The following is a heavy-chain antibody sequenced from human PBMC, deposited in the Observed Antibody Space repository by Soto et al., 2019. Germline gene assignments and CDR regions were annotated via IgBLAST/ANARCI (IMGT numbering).Heavy chain of an antibody. J-gene: IGHJ6*03. D-gene: IGHD2-15*01. CDR3: ARGDCSGGSYHYYYYYMDV. CDR1: GDSVSSNSAA. V-gene: IGHV6-1*01. CDR2: TYYRSKWYN. Sequence: PSQTLSLTCAISGDSVSSNSAAWNWIRQSPSRGLEWLGRTYYRSKWYNDYAVSVKSRITINPDTSKNQFSLQLNSVTPEDTAVYYCARGDCSGGSYHYYYYYMDVWGKGTTVTVSS.